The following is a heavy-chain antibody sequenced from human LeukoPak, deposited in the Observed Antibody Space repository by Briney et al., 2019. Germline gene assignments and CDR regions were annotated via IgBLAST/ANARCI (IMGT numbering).Heavy chain of an antibody. J-gene: IGHJ6*02. D-gene: IGHD6-13*01. CDR1: GFTVSGNY. V-gene: IGHV3-30*18. Sequence: GGSLRLSCAASGFTVSGNYMSWVRQAPGKGLEWVALISFDGTNKYYADSVKGRFTTSRDNSKSTLYLQMHSLRGEDTAVYYCGKSIIAAVGKDYYYAMDAWGQGTTVTVSS. CDR2: ISFDGTNK. CDR3: GKSIIAAVGKDYYYAMDA.